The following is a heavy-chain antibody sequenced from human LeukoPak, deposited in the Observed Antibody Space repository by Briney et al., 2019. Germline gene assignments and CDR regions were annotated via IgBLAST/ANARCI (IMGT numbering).Heavy chain of an antibody. CDR2: INTDGRIT. D-gene: IGHD1-26*01. CDR1: GFSFRNYA. CDR3: TRDGGSFCDFDY. J-gene: IGHJ4*02. Sequence: GGSLGLSCVASGFSFRNYAIHWVRQAPGKGLEYVSVINTDGRITYYADSVKGRFTISRDNSKITVYLQMGSLRGEDMAVYYCTRDGGSFCDFDYWGQGALVTVSS. V-gene: IGHV3-64*02.